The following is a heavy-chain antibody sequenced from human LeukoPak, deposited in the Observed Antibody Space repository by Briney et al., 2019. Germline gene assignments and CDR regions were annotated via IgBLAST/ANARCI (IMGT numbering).Heavy chain of an antibody. D-gene: IGHD1-1*01. CDR3: ARRGRSYWNGFYYYMDV. CDR2: IYYSGST. V-gene: IGHV4-39*01. CDR1: GRSIHSSSYH. J-gene: IGHJ6*03. Sequence: SETLSLTRTVSGRSIHSSSYHWGSIRQPPGKGLEWVGSIYYSGSTYYNPPLKSRVTISVDTSKIQFSLKLSSVTAADTAVYYCARRGRSYWNGFYYYMDVWGKGTTVTVSS.